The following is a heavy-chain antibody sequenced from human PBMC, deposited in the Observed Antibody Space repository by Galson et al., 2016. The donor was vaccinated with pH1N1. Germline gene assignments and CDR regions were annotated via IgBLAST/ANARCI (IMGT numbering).Heavy chain of an antibody. Sequence: TLSLTCSVSGGSISRTGHFWTWIRQPAGKGLEWIGRIYANGNTTYNPSLKSRVTILLDTSQNQFSLKLSSVTAADTAVYYCARARIQLWLGIDCWGQGTLVTVSS. CDR3: ARARIQLWLGIDC. D-gene: IGHD5-18*01. CDR2: IYANGNT. J-gene: IGHJ4*02. CDR1: GGSISRTGHF. V-gene: IGHV4-61*02.